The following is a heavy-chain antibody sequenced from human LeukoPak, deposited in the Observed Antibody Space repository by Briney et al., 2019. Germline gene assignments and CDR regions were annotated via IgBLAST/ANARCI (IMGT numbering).Heavy chain of an antibody. CDR2: IKSKTDGGTT. D-gene: IGHD2-15*01. CDR3: TTEPYDCSGGSCRDY. J-gene: IGHJ4*02. Sequence: GGSLRLSCAASGFTFSNAWMSWVRQAPGKGLEWVGRIKSKTDGGTTDYAAPVKGRFTISRDDSKNTLYLQMNSLKTEDTAVYYCTTEPYDCSGGSCRDYWGQGTLVTLST. V-gene: IGHV3-15*01. CDR1: GFTFSNAW.